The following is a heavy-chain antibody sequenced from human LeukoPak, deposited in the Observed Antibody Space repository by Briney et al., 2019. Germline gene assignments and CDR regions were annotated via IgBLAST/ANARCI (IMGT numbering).Heavy chain of an antibody. CDR3: ARISYDSSGYYPGAFDY. Sequence: SQTLSLTCAISGDSVSSNSVTWNWIRQSPSRGLEWLGRTYYRSTWYNDYAVSVRGRITVNPDTSKNQFSLQLNSVTPEDTAVYYCARISYDSSGYYPGAFDYWGQGTLVTVSS. CDR2: TYYRSTWYN. D-gene: IGHD3-22*01. CDR1: GDSVSSNSVT. J-gene: IGHJ4*02. V-gene: IGHV6-1*01.